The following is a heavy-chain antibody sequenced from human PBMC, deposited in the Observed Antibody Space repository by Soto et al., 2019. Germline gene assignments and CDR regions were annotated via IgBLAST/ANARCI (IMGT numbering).Heavy chain of an antibody. D-gene: IGHD3-22*01. Sequence: EVQLLESGGDLIQPGGSLRLSCAASGFTFSSYAMSWVRQAPGKGLGWVSAISSSGGSTFYADSVKGRFTTSRDNSRNTLYLQMNSLRAEDTVIYYCAKYQPMTQPRPYFDYWGQGTLVTVSS. J-gene: IGHJ4*02. CDR3: AKYQPMTQPRPYFDY. CDR2: ISSSGGST. V-gene: IGHV3-23*01. CDR1: GFTFSSYA.